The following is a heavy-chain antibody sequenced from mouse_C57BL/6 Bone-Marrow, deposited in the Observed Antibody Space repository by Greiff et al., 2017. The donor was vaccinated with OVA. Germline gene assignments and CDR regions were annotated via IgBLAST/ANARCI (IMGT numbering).Heavy chain of an antibody. Sequence: QVHVKQSGAELARPGASVKMSCKASGYTFTSYTMHWVKQRPGQGLEWIGYINPSSGYTKYNQKFKDKATLTADKSSSTAYMQLSSLTSEDSAVYYCARRTGAWFAYWGQGTLVTVSA. CDR2: INPSSGYT. V-gene: IGHV1-4*01. D-gene: IGHD4-1*01. CDR1: GYTFTSYT. CDR3: ARRTGAWFAY. J-gene: IGHJ3*01.